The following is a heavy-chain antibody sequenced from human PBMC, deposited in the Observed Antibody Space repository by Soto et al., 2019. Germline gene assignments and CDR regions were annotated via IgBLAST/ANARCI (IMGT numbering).Heavy chain of an antibody. Sequence: MQLVESGGGVVQPGGSLRLSCAASGFTFGSYAMNWLRQAPGRGLECVSFISGSGRTTYYADSVKGRFTVSRDNSKNTLYLQMNSLRAEDTALYYCAKFRGPSYSYYSMDVWGKGTTVTVSS. CDR3: AKFRGPSYSYYSMDV. CDR1: GFTFGSYA. J-gene: IGHJ6*03. D-gene: IGHD3-16*01. CDR2: ISGSGRTT. V-gene: IGHV3-23*04.